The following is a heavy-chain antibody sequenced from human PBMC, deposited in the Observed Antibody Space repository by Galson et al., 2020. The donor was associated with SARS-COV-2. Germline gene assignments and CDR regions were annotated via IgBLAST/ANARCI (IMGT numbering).Heavy chain of an antibody. V-gene: IGHV3-30*04. CDR2: ISYDGSNK. J-gene: IGHJ4*02. CDR1: GFTFSSYA. D-gene: IGHD3-22*01. Sequence: GESLKISCAASGFTFSSYAMHWVRQAPGKGLEWVAVISYDGSNKYYADSVKGRFTISRDNSKNTLYLQMNSLRAEDTAVYYCARGSSGYYPFDFCGPGTLVTVSS. CDR3: ARGSSGYYPFDF.